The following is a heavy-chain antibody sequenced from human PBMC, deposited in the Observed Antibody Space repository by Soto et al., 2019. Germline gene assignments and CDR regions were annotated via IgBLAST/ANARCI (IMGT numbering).Heavy chain of an antibody. D-gene: IGHD2-8*01. J-gene: IGHJ3*02. Sequence: EVQLLESGGGLVQPGGSLRLSCAASGFTFYNYAMNWVRQAPGKGLEWVSTISGGGDGTYYADSVKGRFTISRDNSRNTGYLQRNSLRAEDTAVYYCAKKVQCSSSTYCTTWASRYGFAISGQGTLVHVSS. CDR1: GFTFYNYA. CDR2: ISGGGDGT. CDR3: AKKVQCSSSTYCTTWASRYGFAI. V-gene: IGHV3-23*01.